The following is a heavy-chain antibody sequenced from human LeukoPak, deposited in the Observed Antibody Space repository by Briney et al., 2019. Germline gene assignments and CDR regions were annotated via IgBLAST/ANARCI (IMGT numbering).Heavy chain of an antibody. CDR2: IIPILGIA. V-gene: IGHV1-69*04. CDR3: ARAYYYDSSGQYGMDV. J-gene: IGHJ6*02. D-gene: IGHD3-22*01. Sequence: SVKVSCKASGGTFSSYAISWVRQAPGQGLEWMGRIIPILGIANYAQKFQGRVTITADKSTSTAYMELSSLRSEDTAVYYCARAYYYDSSGQYGMDVWGQGTTVTVSS. CDR1: GGTFSSYA.